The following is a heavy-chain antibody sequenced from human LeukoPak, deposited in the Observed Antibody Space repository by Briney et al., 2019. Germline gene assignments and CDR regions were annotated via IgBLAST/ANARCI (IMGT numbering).Heavy chain of an antibody. D-gene: IGHD7-27*01. CDR1: GGSFSGYY. J-gene: IGHJ2*01. V-gene: IGHV4-34*01. Sequence: PSETLPLTCAVYGGSFSGYYWSWIRQPPGKGLEWIGEINHSGSTNYNPSLKSRVTISVDTSKNQFSLKLSSVTAADTAVYYCARQYWGPFVYNWYFDLWGRGTLVTVSS. CDR2: INHSGST. CDR3: ARQYWGPFVYNWYFDL.